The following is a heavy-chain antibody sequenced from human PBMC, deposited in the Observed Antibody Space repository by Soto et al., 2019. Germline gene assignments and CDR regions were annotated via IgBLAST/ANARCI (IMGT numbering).Heavy chain of an antibody. D-gene: IGHD6-19*01. V-gene: IGHV1-69*06. J-gene: IGHJ6*02. Sequence: SVKVSCKASGGTFSSYAISWVRQAPGQGLEWMGGIIPIFGTANYAQKFQGRVTITADRSTSTAYMELSSLRSEDTAVYYCASPSSGWSLGGMDVWGQGTTVTVSS. CDR1: GGTFSSYA. CDR3: ASPSSGWSLGGMDV. CDR2: IIPIFGTA.